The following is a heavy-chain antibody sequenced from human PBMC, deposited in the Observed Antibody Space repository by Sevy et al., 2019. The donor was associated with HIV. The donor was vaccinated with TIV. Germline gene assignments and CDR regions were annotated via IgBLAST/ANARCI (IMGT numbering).Heavy chain of an antibody. CDR1: GGSISSYY. V-gene: IGHV4-59*01. CDR2: IYYTGST. D-gene: IGHD3-10*01. Sequence: SETLSLTCTVSGGSISSYYWSWIRQAPGKGLEWIGYIYYTGSTNYNPSLKSRVTISLDTSKNHFSLKVSSVTVGDRAGYYCARGGFGELSKYWGQGTLVTVSS. CDR3: ARGGFGELSKY. J-gene: IGHJ4*02.